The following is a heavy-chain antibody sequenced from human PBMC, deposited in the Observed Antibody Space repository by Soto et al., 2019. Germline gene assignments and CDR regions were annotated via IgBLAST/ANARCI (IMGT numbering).Heavy chain of an antibody. V-gene: IGHV3-21*01. CDR2: ISGSSIYI. CDR3: AREGALKPFSS. J-gene: IGHJ5*02. CDR1: GFTFSNYN. Sequence: GGSLRLSCAASGFTFSNYNMNWVRQAPGKGLEWVSHISGSSIYIHYADSVRGRFTISRDNAKNSVYLQMDSLRVEDTAVYYCAREGALKPFSSWGQGALVTVSS.